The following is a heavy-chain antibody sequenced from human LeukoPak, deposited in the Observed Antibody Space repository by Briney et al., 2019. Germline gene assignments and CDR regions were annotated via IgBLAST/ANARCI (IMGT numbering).Heavy chain of an antibody. CDR2: INPNGGGT. J-gene: IGHJ4*02. D-gene: IGHD3-10*01. V-gene: IGHV1-2*02. CDR1: GYTFTGYY. CDR3: ARVMVRGINVSDF. Sequence: ASVKVSCKASGYTFTGYYVHWVRQAPGQGLEWMGWINPNGGGTNSAQKFQGKVTMTRDTSISTAYMELSRLRSDDTAMYYCARVMVRGINVSDFWGQGTLVTVSS.